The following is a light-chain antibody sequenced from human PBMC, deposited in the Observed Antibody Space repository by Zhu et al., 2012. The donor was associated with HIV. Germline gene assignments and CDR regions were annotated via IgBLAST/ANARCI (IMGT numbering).Light chain of an antibody. V-gene: IGKV3-15*01. Sequence: EIVMTQSSATLSVSPGERATLSCTASQSIDNDLAWYQQKPGQAPRLLMYGVSTRANDIPDRFTGSGSGTDFTLTISSLQSEDFALYYCQQYNKWPPWTFGQGPRWKSN. CDR2: GVS. CDR3: QQYNKWPPWT. J-gene: IGKJ1*01. CDR1: QSIDND.